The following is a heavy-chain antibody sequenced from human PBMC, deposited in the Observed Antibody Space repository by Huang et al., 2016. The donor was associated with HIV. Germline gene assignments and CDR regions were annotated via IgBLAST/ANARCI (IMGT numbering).Heavy chain of an antibody. J-gene: IGHJ3*01. V-gene: IGHV3-9*01. CDR2: ITWKGDYT. CDR3: AKDMDNSGLLPGDAFDV. CDR1: GFVFADYA. D-gene: IGHD6-19*01. Sequence: EMQLVESGGGLVQPGRSLRLSCASSGFVFADYAMHWVRQTRGKGLEWVSSITWKGDYTTYADSVKCRFTVSRDNANNSLFLQMNSLRPEDTALYYCAKDMDNSGLLPGDAFDVWGQGTVVIVSA.